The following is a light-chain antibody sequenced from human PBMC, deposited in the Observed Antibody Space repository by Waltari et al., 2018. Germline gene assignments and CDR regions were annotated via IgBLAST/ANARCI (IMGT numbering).Light chain of an antibody. J-gene: IGKJ4*02. CDR3: QHRSSWPLT. Sequence: EIVLTQSPATLSLAPGERDALSCRASTSVSSYLAWYQQKPGKAPRLLIYDAFNRATGIPARFSGSGSGTDFTLTITSLEPEDSAVYYCQHRSSWPLTFGGGTKVEI. V-gene: IGKV3-11*01. CDR2: DAF. CDR1: TSVSSY.